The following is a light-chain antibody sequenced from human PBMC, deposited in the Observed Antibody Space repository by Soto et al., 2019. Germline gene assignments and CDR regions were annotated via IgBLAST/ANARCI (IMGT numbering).Light chain of an antibody. CDR3: QQADSLPLT. V-gene: IGKV1-12*01. Sequence: DIQMTQSPSSVSASVGDRVTITCRASQGIASWLVWYQQKPGKAPKLLIYAASSLQSGVPSRFSGSGSGTDFTLTISSLQPEDFATYYCQQADSLPLTFGQGTKVEIK. CDR1: QGIASW. J-gene: IGKJ1*01. CDR2: AAS.